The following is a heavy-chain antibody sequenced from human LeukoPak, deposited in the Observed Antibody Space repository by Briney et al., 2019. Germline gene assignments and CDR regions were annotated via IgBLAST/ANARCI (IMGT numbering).Heavy chain of an antibody. CDR1: GYTFTSYD. D-gene: IGHD2-2*01. Sequence: ASVKVSCKASGYTFTSYDINWVRQATGQGLEWMGWMNPNSGNTGYAQKFQGRVTITRNTSISTAYMELSSLRSEDTAVYYCARGSKYCSSTSCLYYYYYMVVWGKGTTVTVSS. CDR2: MNPNSGNT. CDR3: ARGSKYCSSTSCLYYYYYMVV. J-gene: IGHJ6*03. V-gene: IGHV1-8*03.